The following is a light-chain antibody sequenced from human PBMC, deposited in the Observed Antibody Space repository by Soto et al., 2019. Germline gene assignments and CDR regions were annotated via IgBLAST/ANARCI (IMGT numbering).Light chain of an antibody. Sequence: EIVLTQSPATLSLSPGEGATLSCRASQSVSSSYLAWYQQKPGPAPRLIIFGATSRATAITDRFSGSGSGTDFTLTISRLDPEDFALYYCHQYWSSPYTFGQGTKLEIK. CDR1: QSVSSSY. CDR2: GAT. J-gene: IGKJ2*01. V-gene: IGKV3-20*01. CDR3: HQYWSSPYT.